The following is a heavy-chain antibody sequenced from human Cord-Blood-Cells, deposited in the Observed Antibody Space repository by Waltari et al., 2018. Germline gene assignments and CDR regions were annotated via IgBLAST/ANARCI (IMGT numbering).Heavy chain of an antibody. CDR2: IYHSGST. Sequence: QVQLQESGPGLVKPSETLSLTCAVSGYSISSGYYWGWIRQPPGKGLEWIGSIYHSGSTYYNPSLKSRVTISVDTSKNQFSLKLSSVTAADTAVYYCARAQVLRFLEWLPRFDYWGQGTLVTVSS. CDR3: ARAQVLRFLEWLPRFDY. J-gene: IGHJ4*02. D-gene: IGHD3-3*01. V-gene: IGHV4-38-2*01. CDR1: GYSISSGYY.